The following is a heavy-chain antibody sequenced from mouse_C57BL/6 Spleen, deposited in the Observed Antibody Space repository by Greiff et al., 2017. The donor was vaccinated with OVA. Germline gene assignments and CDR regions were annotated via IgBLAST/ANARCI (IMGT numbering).Heavy chain of an antibody. CDR2: INPNNGGT. CDR3: ARTGYSNYVAWFAY. J-gene: IGHJ3*01. V-gene: IGHV1-18*01. CDR1: GYTFTDYN. Sequence: EVQLQQSGPELVKPGASVKIPCKASGYTFTDYNMDWVKQSHGKSLEWIGDINPNNGGTIYNQKFKGKATLTVDQSSSTAYMELRSLTSEDTAVDYYARTGYSNYVAWFAYWGQGTLVTVSA. D-gene: IGHD2-5*01.